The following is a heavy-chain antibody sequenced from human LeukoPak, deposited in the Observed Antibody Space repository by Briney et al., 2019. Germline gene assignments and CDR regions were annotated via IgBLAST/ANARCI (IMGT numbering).Heavy chain of an antibody. V-gene: IGHV4-39*07. Sequence: PSETLSLTCTVSGASISTNSYYWGWIRQPPGKGLERIGSIYYSGSTYYNPSLKSRVTISIDTSKNQFSLRLRSVTAADTAVYYCAREILYDSTGYYLWGQGTVVTVSS. CDR2: IYYSGST. CDR1: GASISTNSYY. D-gene: IGHD3-22*01. CDR3: AREILYDSTGYYL. J-gene: IGHJ4*02.